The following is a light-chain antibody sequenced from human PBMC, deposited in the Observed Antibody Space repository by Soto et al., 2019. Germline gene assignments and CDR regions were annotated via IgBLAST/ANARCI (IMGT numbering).Light chain of an antibody. J-gene: IGKJ2*01. CDR3: QQYENLPYT. V-gene: IGKV1-33*01. CDR2: DAS. CDR1: QDINNY. Sequence: DIQMTQSPSSLSASVGDRVTITCQASQDINNYLNWYQQKPGKAPKLLIYDASNLETGVPSRLSGIGSGTHFTFTISSLQPEDIATYYCQQYENLPYTFGQGTNLEIK.